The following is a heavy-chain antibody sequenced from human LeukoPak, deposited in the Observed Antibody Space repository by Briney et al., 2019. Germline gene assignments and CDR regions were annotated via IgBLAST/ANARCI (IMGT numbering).Heavy chain of an antibody. Sequence: SQTLSLTCAISGDSVSSKSVAWNWIRQSPSRGLEWLGRTYYRSKWYNEYAVSVKSRITINPDTSKNQFSLQLNSVTPEDSAVYYCAHASAYFDYWGQGTLVTVSP. J-gene: IGHJ4*02. CDR3: AHASAYFDY. CDR1: GDSVSSKSVA. D-gene: IGHD4/OR15-4a*01. CDR2: TYYRSKWYN. V-gene: IGHV6-1*01.